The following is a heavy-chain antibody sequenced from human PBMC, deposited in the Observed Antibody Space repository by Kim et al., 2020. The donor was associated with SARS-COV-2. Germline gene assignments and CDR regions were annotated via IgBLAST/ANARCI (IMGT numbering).Heavy chain of an antibody. Sequence: SQKFQGRVTITRDTSASTAYMELSSLRSEDTAVYYCASPAAGTSQYYFDYWGQGTLVTVSS. V-gene: IGHV1-3*01. J-gene: IGHJ4*02. D-gene: IGHD6-13*01. CDR3: ASPAAGTSQYYFDY.